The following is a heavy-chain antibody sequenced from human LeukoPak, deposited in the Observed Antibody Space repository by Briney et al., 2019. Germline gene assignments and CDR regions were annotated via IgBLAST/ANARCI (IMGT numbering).Heavy chain of an antibody. D-gene: IGHD6-13*01. CDR2: IYYSGST. CDR3: ARLKYGSSWDPGDAFDI. V-gene: IGHV4-39*07. Sequence: PSETLSLTCTVSGGSISSSSYYWGWVRQPPGKGLGWIGSIYYSGSTYYNPSLKSRVTISVDTSKNQFSLKLSSVTAADTAVYYCARLKYGSSWDPGDAFDIWGQGTMVTVSS. J-gene: IGHJ3*02. CDR1: GGSISSSSYY.